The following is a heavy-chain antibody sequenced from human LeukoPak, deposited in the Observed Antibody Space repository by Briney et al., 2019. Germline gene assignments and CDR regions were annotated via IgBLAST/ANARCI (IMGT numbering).Heavy chain of an antibody. CDR3: AKGGGLYDILTSYYYYGMDV. CDR1: GFTFSSYA. Sequence: PGGSLRLSCAASGFTFSSYAMTWVRQAPGKGLEWVSGFSGSGGDTYNADSVKGRFTISRDNSKNTLYLQMNSLRAEDTAVYYCAKGGGLYDILTSYYYYGMDVWGQGTTVTVSS. J-gene: IGHJ6*02. D-gene: IGHD3-9*01. CDR2: FSGSGGDT. V-gene: IGHV3-23*01.